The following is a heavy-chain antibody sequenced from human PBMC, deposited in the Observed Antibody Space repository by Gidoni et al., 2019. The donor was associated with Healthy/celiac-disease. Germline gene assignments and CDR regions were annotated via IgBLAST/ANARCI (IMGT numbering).Heavy chain of an antibody. CDR1: GLTFSSYA. V-gene: IGHV3-30-3*01. J-gene: IGHJ4*02. CDR3: ARDGVDIVVVPAATALYYFDY. CDR2: ISYYGSNN. Sequence: HVQLVEAGASVVQPRKSLSHSCAASGLTFSSYAMPRVRQAPGTGLEWDAVISYYGSNNYYADSVKGRFTSSRDNSKNTLYLQMNSLRAEDTAVYYCARDGVDIVVVPAATALYYFDYWGQGTLVTVSS. D-gene: IGHD2-2*01.